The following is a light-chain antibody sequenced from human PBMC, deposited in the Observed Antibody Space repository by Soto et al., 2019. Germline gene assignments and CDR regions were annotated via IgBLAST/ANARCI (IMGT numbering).Light chain of an antibody. CDR1: QSLVHNDGNTY. Sequence: DIVMTQTPLSSPVTLGQAASISCRSSQSLVHNDGNTYVSWFQQRPVQPPRLLIYKVSDRFSGVPDRFRGSGAGTDFTLTISRVEAEDVGVYYFLQATQSPWTFGQGTKVEIK. CDR2: KVS. J-gene: IGKJ1*01. CDR3: LQATQSPWT. V-gene: IGKV2-24*01.